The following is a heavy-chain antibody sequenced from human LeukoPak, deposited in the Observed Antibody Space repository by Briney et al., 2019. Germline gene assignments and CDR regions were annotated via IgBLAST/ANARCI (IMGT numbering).Heavy chain of an antibody. V-gene: IGHV3-23*01. D-gene: IGHD3-10*01. Sequence: SGGSLRLSCAASGFILNNFALTWVRQAPGKGLEWVSDISDSGGDTYYADSVRGRFAISRDNFKNTLYLQMNSLRADDTAIYYCARVIRYGSGNYYYFDYWGQGTLVTVSS. CDR1: GFILNNFA. CDR2: ISDSGGDT. J-gene: IGHJ4*02. CDR3: ARVIRYGSGNYYYFDY.